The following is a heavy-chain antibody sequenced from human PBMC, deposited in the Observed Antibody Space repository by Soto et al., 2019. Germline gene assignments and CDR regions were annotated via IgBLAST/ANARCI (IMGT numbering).Heavy chain of an antibody. Sequence: GGSLRLSCAASGFTFSSYAMSWVRQAPGKGLEWVSAISGSGGSTYYADSVKGRFTISRDNSKNTLYLQMNSLRAEDTAVYYCAKDLGYSGYDLRGSFDYWGQGTLVTVSS. J-gene: IGHJ4*02. CDR1: GFTFSSYA. D-gene: IGHD5-12*01. CDR2: ISGSGGST. CDR3: AKDLGYSGYDLRGSFDY. V-gene: IGHV3-23*01.